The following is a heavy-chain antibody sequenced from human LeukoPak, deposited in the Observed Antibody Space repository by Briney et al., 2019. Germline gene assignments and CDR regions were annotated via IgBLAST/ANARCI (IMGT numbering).Heavy chain of an antibody. V-gene: IGHV4-31*03. CDR3: ASHAVREVSYYFDY. D-gene: IGHD3-10*01. J-gene: IGHJ4*02. CDR2: IYYSGTT. Sequence: SETLPLTCTVSNGSISSGGYLWSWIRQHPGKGLEWIGYIYYSGTTYYNPSLKSRVTISVDMSKNHFSLKLSSVTAADTAVYYCASHAVREVSYYFDYWGQGTLVTVSS. CDR1: NGSISSGGYL.